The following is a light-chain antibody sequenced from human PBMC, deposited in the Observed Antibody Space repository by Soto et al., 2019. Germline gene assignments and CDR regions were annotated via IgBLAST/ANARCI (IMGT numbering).Light chain of an antibody. CDR3: DSYTSSRAYV. J-gene: IGLJ1*01. CDR2: EVS. Sequence: QSALAQPASVSGSPGQSITISCTGTSSDVGGYNYVSWYQQQSGKAPKLIIHEVSNRPSGVSNRFSGSKSGNTASLTISGLQAEAEADYYCDSYTSSRAYVFGIGTKVTVL. CDR1: SSDVGGYNY. V-gene: IGLV2-14*01.